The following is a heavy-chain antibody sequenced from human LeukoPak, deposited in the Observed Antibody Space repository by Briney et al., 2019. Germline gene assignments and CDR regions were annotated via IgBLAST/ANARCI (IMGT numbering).Heavy chain of an antibody. J-gene: IGHJ4*02. V-gene: IGHV3-48*01. Sequence: GGSLRLSCAASGFTFSSYSMNWVRQAPGKGLEWVSYISSSSSTIYYADSVKGRFTISRNNAKNSLYLQMNSLRAEDTAVYYCARDSPAAIDYWGQGTLVTVSS. D-gene: IGHD2-2*02. CDR1: GFTFSSYS. CDR3: ARDSPAAIDY. CDR2: ISSSSSTI.